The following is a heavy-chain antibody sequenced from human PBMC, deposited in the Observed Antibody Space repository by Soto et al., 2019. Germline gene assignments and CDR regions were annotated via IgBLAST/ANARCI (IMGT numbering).Heavy chain of an antibody. CDR1: GFTFSFYG. CDR2: ISYDGSQK. Sequence: QVQLVESGGGVVQPGRSLRLSCAASGFTFSFYGMHWVRQAPGKGLEWVAVISYDGSQKYYADSVKGRFTISRDNSKNTLYLQMNSLRAEDRAVYYCAKESGSGWYNFDYWGQGTLVTVSS. V-gene: IGHV3-30*18. CDR3: AKESGSGWYNFDY. D-gene: IGHD6-19*01. J-gene: IGHJ4*02.